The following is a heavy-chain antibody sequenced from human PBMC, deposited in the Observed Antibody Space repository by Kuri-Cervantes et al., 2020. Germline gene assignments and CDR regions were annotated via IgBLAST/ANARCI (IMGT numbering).Heavy chain of an antibody. D-gene: IGHD3-22*01. V-gene: IGHV3-74*01. J-gene: IGHJ4*02. CDR1: GFTFSSYW. Sequence: GGSLRLSCAASGFTFSSYWMHWVRQAPGKGLVWVSRINSDGSSTSYADSVKGRFTISRDNAKNSLYLQMNSLRAEDTALYYCARDYYDSSGYYYVWGYWGQGTLVTVSS. CDR3: ARDYYDSSGYYYVWGY. CDR2: INSDGSST.